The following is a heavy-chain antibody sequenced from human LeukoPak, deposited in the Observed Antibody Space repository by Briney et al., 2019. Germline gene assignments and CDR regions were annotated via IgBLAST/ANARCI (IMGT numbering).Heavy chain of an antibody. CDR1: GGSFSGYY. CDR3: ARGPTDIVVVPAAMNYGMDV. CDR2: INHRGST. J-gene: IGHJ6*02. Sequence: PSETLSLTCAVYGGSFSGYYWSWIRQPPGKGLEWIGEINHRGSTNYNPSLKSRVTISVDTSKNQFSLKLSSVTAADTAVYYCARGPTDIVVVPAAMNYGMDVWGQGTTVTVSS. V-gene: IGHV4-34*01. D-gene: IGHD2-2*01.